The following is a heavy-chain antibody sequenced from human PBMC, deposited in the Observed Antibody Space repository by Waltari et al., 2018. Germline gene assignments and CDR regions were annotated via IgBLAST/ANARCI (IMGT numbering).Heavy chain of an antibody. CDR3: AGYSSFSLDY. D-gene: IGHD6-13*01. J-gene: IGHJ4*02. Sequence: QGKLVQSGAEAKKPGSWVTVSCKGAGSTSSSYAKRRVRQAPGKGLEWMVRVIPIFGTANFAQRFQGIVTITADESTSTAYLELSSLRSEDTAVYYCAGYSSFSLDYWGQGTLVTVSS. CDR1: GSTSSSYA. CDR2: VIPIFGTA. V-gene: IGHV1-69*15.